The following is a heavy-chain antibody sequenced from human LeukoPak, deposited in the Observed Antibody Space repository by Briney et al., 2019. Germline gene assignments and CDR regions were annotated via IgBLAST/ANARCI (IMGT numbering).Heavy chain of an antibody. CDR3: ERVIYASSGSYYYYYMDV. Sequence: PSETLSLTCTVSGDSISSYYWSWIRQPAGKGLEWIGRIYTSGSTNYNPSLKSRVTMSVDTSKNQFSLKVSSVTAADTAVYYCERVIYASSGSYYYYYMDVWGKGTTVTVSS. V-gene: IGHV4-4*07. D-gene: IGHD3-22*01. CDR2: IYTSGST. CDR1: GDSISSYY. J-gene: IGHJ6*03.